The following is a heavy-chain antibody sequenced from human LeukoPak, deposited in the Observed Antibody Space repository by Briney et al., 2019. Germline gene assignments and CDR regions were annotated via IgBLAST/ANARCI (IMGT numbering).Heavy chain of an antibody. CDR1: GFTFSGSA. D-gene: IGHD2-21*02. Sequence: QPGGSLRLSCAASGFTFSGSAMHWVRQASGKGLEWVGRIRNKTNNYATAYAASVKGRFTISRDDSKNTAYLQMNSLKTEDTAVYYCTIWVVTKYYWGQGTLVTVSS. CDR3: TIWVVTKYY. CDR2: IRNKTNNYAT. V-gene: IGHV3-73*01. J-gene: IGHJ4*02.